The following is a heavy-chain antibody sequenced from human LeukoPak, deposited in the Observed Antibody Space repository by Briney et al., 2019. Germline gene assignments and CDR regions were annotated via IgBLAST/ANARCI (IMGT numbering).Heavy chain of an antibody. D-gene: IGHD6-13*01. J-gene: IGHJ6*02. CDR2: INPSGGST. CDR1: GYTFTSYY. CDR3: AREMERYSSSWSGMDV. V-gene: IGHV1-46*01. Sequence: GASVKVSCKASGYTFTSYYMHWVRQAPGQGLEWMGIINPSGGSTSYAQKFQGRVTMTRDTSTSTVYMELSSLRSEDTAVYYCAREMERYSSSWSGMDVWSQGTTVTVSS.